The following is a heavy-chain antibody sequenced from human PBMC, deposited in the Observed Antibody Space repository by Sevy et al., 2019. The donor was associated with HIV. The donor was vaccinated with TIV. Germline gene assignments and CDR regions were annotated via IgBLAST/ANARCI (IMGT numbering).Heavy chain of an antibody. V-gene: IGHV3-48*03. D-gene: IGHD6-13*01. CDR3: AREDGSRQYFQY. Sequence: GGSLRLSCVASGFTFSSYEMNWVRQAPGKGLEWVSYISNSGNIIYYEDSVKGRFTISRDNAKNSLYLQMNSLRAEDTALYYCAREDGSRQYFQYWGQGTLVTVSS. CDR2: ISNSGNII. CDR1: GFTFSSYE. J-gene: IGHJ1*01.